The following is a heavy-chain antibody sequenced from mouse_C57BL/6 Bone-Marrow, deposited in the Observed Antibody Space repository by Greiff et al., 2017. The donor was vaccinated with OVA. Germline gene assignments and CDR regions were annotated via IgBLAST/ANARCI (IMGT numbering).Heavy chain of an antibody. CDR2: INPSSGYT. J-gene: IGHJ3*01. Sequence: VQLQESGAELARPGASVKMSCKASGYTFTSYTMHWVKQRPGQGLEWIGYINPSSGYTKYNQKFKDKATLTADKSSSTAYMQLSSLTSEDSAVYYCARSISFAYWGQGTLVTVAA. V-gene: IGHV1-4*01. CDR3: ARSISFAY. CDR1: GYTFTSYT.